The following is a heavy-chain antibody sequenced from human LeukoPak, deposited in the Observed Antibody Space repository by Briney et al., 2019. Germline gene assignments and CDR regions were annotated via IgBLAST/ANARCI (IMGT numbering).Heavy chain of an antibody. CDR1: GFTFSSYS. CDR2: ISSSSSYI. V-gene: IGHV3-21*04. J-gene: IGHJ3*02. CDR3: ARGVGQDAFDI. Sequence: GGSLRLSCAASGFTFSSYSMNWVRQAPGKGLEWVSSISSSSSYIYYADSVKGRFTISRDNAKNSLYLQMNSLRVEDTAAYYCARGVGQDAFDIWGQGTMVTVSS. D-gene: IGHD1-26*01.